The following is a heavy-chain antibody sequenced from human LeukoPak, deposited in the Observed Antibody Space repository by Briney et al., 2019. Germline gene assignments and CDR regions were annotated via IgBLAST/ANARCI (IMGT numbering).Heavy chain of an antibody. D-gene: IGHD3-22*01. V-gene: IGHV3-23*01. CDR3: AKRIVVSDAFDI. CDR2: MRGSGTST. J-gene: IGHJ3*02. Sequence: PGGSLRLSCVASGFTFSSYAMSWVRQAPGKGLEWVSLMRGSGTSTYYADSVKGRFTISRDNSKDTLYLQMNSLRAEDTAVYYCAKRIVVSDAFDIWGQGTMVTVSS. CDR1: GFTFSSYA.